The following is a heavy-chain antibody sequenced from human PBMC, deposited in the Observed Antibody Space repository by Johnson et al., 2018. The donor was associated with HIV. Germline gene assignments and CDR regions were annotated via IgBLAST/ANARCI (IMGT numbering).Heavy chain of an antibody. V-gene: IGHV3-66*02. CDR3: TRGRHSLDAFDI. Sequence: VQLVESGGGVVRPGGSLRLSCSASRFTFDDYGMSWVRQAPGKGLEWVSVIYSGGSTYYADSVKGRFTISRDNSNNTLYLQMNSLRAEDTAVYYCTRGRHSLDAFDIWGQGTMVTVSS. J-gene: IGHJ3*02. CDR2: IYSGGST. CDR1: RFTFDDYG. D-gene: IGHD2-21*01.